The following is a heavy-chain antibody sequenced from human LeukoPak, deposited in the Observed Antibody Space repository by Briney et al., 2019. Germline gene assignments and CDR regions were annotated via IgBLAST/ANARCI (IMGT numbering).Heavy chain of an antibody. Sequence: LTGGSLRLSCAASGFIFSSYEMNWVRQAPGKGLEWVSYIGSGGGTKYYADSVKGRFTISRDNAKRSLYLQMTSLRAEDTAVYYCARHYGSGNLNWFDPWGQGTLVTVSS. V-gene: IGHV3-48*03. J-gene: IGHJ5*02. D-gene: IGHD3-10*01. CDR2: IGSGGGTK. CDR1: GFIFSSYE. CDR3: ARHYGSGNLNWFDP.